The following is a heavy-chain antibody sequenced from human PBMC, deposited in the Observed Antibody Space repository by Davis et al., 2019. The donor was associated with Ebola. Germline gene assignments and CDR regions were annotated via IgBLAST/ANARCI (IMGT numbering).Heavy chain of an antibody. CDR3: ARVLPYYDILSGPYYSYGMDV. V-gene: IGHV5-51*01. CDR1: GYSFTSYW. J-gene: IGHJ6*04. Sequence: GESLKISCNGSGYSFTSYWIGWVRQMPGKGLEWMGIIYPGDSDTRYSPSFQGQVTISADKSISTAYLQWSSLKASDTAIYYCARVLPYYDILSGPYYSYGMDVWGKGTTVTVSS. D-gene: IGHD3-9*01. CDR2: IYPGDSDT.